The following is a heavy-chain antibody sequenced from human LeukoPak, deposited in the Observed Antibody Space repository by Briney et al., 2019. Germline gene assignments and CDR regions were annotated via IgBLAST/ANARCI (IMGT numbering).Heavy chain of an antibody. CDR3: AKAVGYSGSYPVDY. CDR2: ISAYNGNT. J-gene: IGHJ4*02. CDR1: GYTFTSYG. D-gene: IGHD1-26*01. V-gene: IGHV1-18*01. Sequence: ASVKVSCKASGYTFTSYGINWERQAPGQGLEWMGWISAYNGNTNYAEKLQGRVSMTTDTSTSTAYMELRSLRSDDTAVYYCAKAVGYSGSYPVDYWGQGTLVTVSS.